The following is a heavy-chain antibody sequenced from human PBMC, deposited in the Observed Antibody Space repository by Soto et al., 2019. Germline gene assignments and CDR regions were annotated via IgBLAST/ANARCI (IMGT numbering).Heavy chain of an antibody. CDR1: GFTFSSYW. D-gene: IGHD5-12*01. Sequence: GGSLRLSCAASGFTFSSYWMTWVRQAPGKGLEWVANIKQDGSEKYYVDSVKGRFTISRDNAKNSLYLQMNSLRDEDAAVYYCARSPYGGYVFDYWGQGTLVTVSS. J-gene: IGHJ4*02. V-gene: IGHV3-7*01. CDR2: IKQDGSEK. CDR3: ARSPYGGYVFDY.